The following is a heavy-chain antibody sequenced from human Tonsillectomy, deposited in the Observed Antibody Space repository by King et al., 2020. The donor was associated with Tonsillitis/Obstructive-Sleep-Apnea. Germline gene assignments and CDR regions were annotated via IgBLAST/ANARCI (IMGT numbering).Heavy chain of an antibody. CDR2: IYYSGGT. V-gene: IGHV4-59*01. D-gene: IGHD2-8*01. CDR1: GGSISGYY. J-gene: IGHJ3*02. CDR3: AREGAVMNAFDI. Sequence: QLQESGPGLVKPSETLSLTCTVSGGSISGYYWSWIRQPPGKGLEWIAYIYYSGGTKYNPSLKSRVTISVDTSKNQFSLKLSSVTAADTAVYYCAREGAVMNAFDIWGQGTMVTVSS.